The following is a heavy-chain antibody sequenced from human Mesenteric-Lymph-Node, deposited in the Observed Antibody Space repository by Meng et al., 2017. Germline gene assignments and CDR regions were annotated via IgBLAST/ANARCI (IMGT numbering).Heavy chain of an antibody. CDR2: TYYRSKWYN. CDR3: ASTENHF. J-gene: IGHJ4*02. V-gene: IGHV6-1*01. CDR1: GDSVSSKSAA. D-gene: IGHD1-26*01. Sequence: QVQLQQAGPGLVKLWQTRSLTCAISGDSVSSKSAAWSWIRQSPSRGLEWLGRTYYRSKWYNDYAVSVKSRISINPDTSKNQFSLRLNSVTPEDTAVYYCASTENHFWGQGTLVTVSS.